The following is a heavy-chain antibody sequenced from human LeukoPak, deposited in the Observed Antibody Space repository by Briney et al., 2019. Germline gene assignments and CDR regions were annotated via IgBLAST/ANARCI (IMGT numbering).Heavy chain of an antibody. CDR1: GGTISSGDYY. CDR2: SYYSWST. Sequence: PSETLSLTCTVSGGTISSGDYYRGWIRQPPGQGLECIGCSYYSWSTYYNPSLKSRVTISVDTSKNQFSLKLSPVTAADTAVYHCARGSITIFGVVDYWGQGTLVTVSS. CDR3: ARGSITIFGVVDY. J-gene: IGHJ4*02. D-gene: IGHD3-3*01. V-gene: IGHV4-30-4*08.